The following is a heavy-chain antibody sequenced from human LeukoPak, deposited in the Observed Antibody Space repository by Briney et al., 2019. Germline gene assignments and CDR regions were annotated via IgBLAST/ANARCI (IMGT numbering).Heavy chain of an antibody. D-gene: IGHD3-22*01. CDR1: GYTFTGYY. V-gene: IGHV1-2*04. CDR3: ARGPRYAYDSSALVLDS. CDR2: INPNSGGT. Sequence: ASVKVSCKASGYTFTGYYMHWVRQAPGQGLEWMGWINPNSGGTNYAQKFQGWVTMTRDTSISTAYMELSRLRSDDTAVYYCARGPRYAYDSSALVLDSWGQGTLVTVSS. J-gene: IGHJ4*02.